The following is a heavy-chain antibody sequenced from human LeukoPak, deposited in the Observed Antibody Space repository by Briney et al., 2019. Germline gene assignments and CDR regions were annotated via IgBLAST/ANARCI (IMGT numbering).Heavy chain of an antibody. CDR1: GFTFSSYS. V-gene: IGHV3-7*01. D-gene: IGHD6-19*01. CDR3: ASPPLAVADSYYMDV. CDR2: IKQDGSEK. Sequence: GGSLRLSCAASGFTFSSYSMNWVRQAPGKGLEWVANIKQDGSEKYYVDSVKGRFTISRDNAKNSLYLQMNSLRAEDTAVYYCASPPLAVADSYYMDVWGKGTTVTVSS. J-gene: IGHJ6*03.